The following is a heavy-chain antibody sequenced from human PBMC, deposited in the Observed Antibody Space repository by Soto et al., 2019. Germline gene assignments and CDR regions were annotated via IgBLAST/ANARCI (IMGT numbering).Heavy chain of an antibody. CDR3: ARERSAAGAGWFDP. D-gene: IGHD6-13*01. Sequence: QVQLVQSGAEVKKPGASVKVSCKASGYTFTSYDINWVRQATGQGLEWRGWMNPNSGNTDYAQKFQGRVTMTRNTSISPAYMELSSLRSEDTAVYYCARERSAAGAGWFDPWGQGTLVTVSS. CDR2: MNPNSGNT. CDR1: GYTFTSYD. V-gene: IGHV1-8*01. J-gene: IGHJ5*02.